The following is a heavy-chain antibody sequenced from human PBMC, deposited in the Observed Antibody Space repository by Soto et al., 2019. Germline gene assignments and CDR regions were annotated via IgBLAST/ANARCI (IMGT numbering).Heavy chain of an antibody. CDR1: GGSFSGYY. V-gene: IGHV4-34*01. CDR2: INHSGST. Sequence: PSETLSLTCAVYGGSFSGYYWSWIRQPPGKGLEWIGEINHSGSTNYNPSLKSRVTISVDTSKNQFSLKLSSVTAADTAVYYCARVRDDFWNGNWFDPWGQGTLVTVSS. J-gene: IGHJ5*02. CDR3: ARVRDDFWNGNWFDP. D-gene: IGHD3-3*01.